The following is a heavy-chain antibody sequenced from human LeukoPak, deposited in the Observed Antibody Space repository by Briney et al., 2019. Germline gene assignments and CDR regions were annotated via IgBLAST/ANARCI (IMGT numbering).Heavy chain of an antibody. D-gene: IGHD2-21*01. CDR1: GGSFSGYY. CDR2: INHSGST. Sequence: SETLSLTCAVYGGSFSGYYWSWIRQPPGKGLEWIGEINHSGSTNYNPSLKSRVTISVDTSKNQFSLKLSSVTAADTAVYYCARDSPIEAFDIWGQGTMVTVSS. CDR3: ARDSPIEAFDI. J-gene: IGHJ3*02. V-gene: IGHV4-34*01.